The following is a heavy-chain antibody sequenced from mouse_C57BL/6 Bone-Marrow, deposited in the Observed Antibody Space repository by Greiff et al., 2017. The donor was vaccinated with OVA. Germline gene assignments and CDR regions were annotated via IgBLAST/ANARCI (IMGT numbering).Heavy chain of an antibody. Sequence: EVKLMESGEGLVKPGGSLKLSCAASGFTFSSYAMSWVRQTPEKRLEWVAYISSGGDYIYYADTVKGRFPISRDNAGNTLYLRMSSLKSEDTAMYYCTRDSERGGLYWGQGTTLTVSS. J-gene: IGHJ2*01. CDR2: ISSGGDYI. CDR3: TRDSERGGLY. D-gene: IGHD3-3*01. CDR1: GFTFSSYA. V-gene: IGHV5-9-1*02.